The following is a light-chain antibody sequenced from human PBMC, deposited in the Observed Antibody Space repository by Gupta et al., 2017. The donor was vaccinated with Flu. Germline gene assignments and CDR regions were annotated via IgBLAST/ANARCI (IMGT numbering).Light chain of an antibody. V-gene: IGLV1-44*01. CDR3: AAWDDTVNGRV. CDR2: SNS. CDR1: SSNLGSHT. J-gene: IGLJ3*02. Sequence: QSVLTQPPSASGTPGQRVTISCSGSSSNLGSHTVNWYQQLPGTAPKILIYSNSQRPSGVPDRFSGSRSGTSASLAISGLQSEDEADYYCAAWDDTVNGRVFGGGTKLTVL.